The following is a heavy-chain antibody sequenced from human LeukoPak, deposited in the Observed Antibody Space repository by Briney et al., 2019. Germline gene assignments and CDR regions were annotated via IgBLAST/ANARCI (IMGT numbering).Heavy chain of an antibody. V-gene: IGHV1-18*01. J-gene: IGHJ3*01. CDR2: ISAYNGNT. D-gene: IGHD3-9*01. CDR3: AKDTVRYFDWLLSLGSSDAFDF. CDR1: GYTFTSYG. Sequence: ASVKVSCKASGYTFTSYGISWVRQAPGQGLEWMGWISAYNGNTNYAQKLQGRVTMTTDTSTSTAYMEVRSLRSDDTAVYYCAKDTVRYFDWLLSLGSSDAFDFWGQGTMVTVSS.